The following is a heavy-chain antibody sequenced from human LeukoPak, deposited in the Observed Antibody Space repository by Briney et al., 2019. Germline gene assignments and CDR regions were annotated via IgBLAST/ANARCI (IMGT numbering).Heavy chain of an antibody. V-gene: IGHV3-23*01. CDR2: ISGSGGST. Sequence: GGSLRLSCVASGFTFTNYAMSWVRQAPGKGLEWVSAISGSGGSTYYADSVKGRFTISRDNSKNTLYLQMNSLRAEDTAVYYCAKYSYGSGGYFDYWGQGTLVTVSS. CDR3: AKYSYGSGGYFDY. D-gene: IGHD5-18*01. CDR1: GFTFTNYA. J-gene: IGHJ4*02.